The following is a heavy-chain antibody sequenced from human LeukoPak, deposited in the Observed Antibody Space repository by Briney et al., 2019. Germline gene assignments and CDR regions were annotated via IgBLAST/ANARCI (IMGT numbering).Heavy chain of an antibody. Sequence: NPSQTLSLTCTVSGGSISSGGYYWSWLRQHPGKGLEWIGYIYYSGSTYYNPSLKSRVTISVDTSKNQSSLKLSSVTAADTAVYYCARDANSGSYYLHGAFDIWGQGTMVTVSS. CDR3: ARDANSGSYYLHGAFDI. CDR1: GGSISSGGYY. D-gene: IGHD1-26*01. V-gene: IGHV4-31*03. CDR2: IYYSGST. J-gene: IGHJ3*02.